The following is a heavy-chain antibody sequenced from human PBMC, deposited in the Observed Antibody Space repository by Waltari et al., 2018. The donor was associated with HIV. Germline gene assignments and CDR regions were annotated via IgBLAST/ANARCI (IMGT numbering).Heavy chain of an antibody. J-gene: IGHJ3*02. CDR2: MNPNSGNT. D-gene: IGHD3-3*01. V-gene: IGHV1-8*01. CDR3: ARARYDFWSGYPRGAFDI. Sequence: VHLVQPVAEVKKPGASVKVSCKASEYAFTRYEIIWMRQATGPGLEWMGWMNPNSGNTGYAQKFQGRVTMTRNTSISTAYMELSSLRSEDTAVYYCARARYDFWSGYPRGAFDIWGQGTMVTVSS. CDR1: EYAFTRYE.